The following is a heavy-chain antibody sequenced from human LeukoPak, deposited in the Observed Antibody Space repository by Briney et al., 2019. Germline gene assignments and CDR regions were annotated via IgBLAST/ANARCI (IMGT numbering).Heavy chain of an antibody. CDR1: GYTFTSYY. J-gene: IGHJ6*03. V-gene: IGHV1-46*01. D-gene: IGHD6-19*01. Sequence: ASVKVSCKASGYTFTSYYMHWVRQAPGQGLEWMGIINPSGGSTSYAQKFQGRVTMTRDMSTSTVYMELSSLRSEDTAVYYCARDLEQWFYYMDVWGKGTTVTVSS. CDR2: INPSGGST. CDR3: ARDLEQWFYYMDV.